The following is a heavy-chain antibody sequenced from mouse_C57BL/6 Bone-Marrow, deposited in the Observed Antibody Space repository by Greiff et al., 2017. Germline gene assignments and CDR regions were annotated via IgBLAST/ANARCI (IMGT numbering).Heavy chain of an antibody. D-gene: IGHD2-1*01. Sequence: VQLQQSGTVLARPGASVKMSCKTSGYTFTSYWMHWVKQRPGQGLEWIGAIYPGNSDTSYNQKFKSKAKLTAITSASTAYMRLSSLTNEDSAVYYWTIYPGDYWGQGTSVTVSS. CDR1: GYTFTSYW. CDR2: IYPGNSDT. J-gene: IGHJ4*01. V-gene: IGHV1-5*01. CDR3: TIYPGDY.